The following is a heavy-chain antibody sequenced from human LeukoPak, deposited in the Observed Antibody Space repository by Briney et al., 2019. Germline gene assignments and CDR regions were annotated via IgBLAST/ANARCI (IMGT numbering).Heavy chain of an antibody. J-gene: IGHJ3*02. CDR1: GFTFRNYG. D-gene: IGHD2-2*01. V-gene: IGHV3-30*02. CDR2: IRYDGKNE. CDR3: AKDFMHSSTWYDAFVM. Sequence: PGGSLRLSCTASGFTFRNYGMHWVRQAPGKGLEWVAFIRYDGKNEYYGDSVKGRFTVSRDNSKNTLYLQMNSLSAEDTAIYYCAKDFMHSSTWYDAFVMWGQGTMVTVSS.